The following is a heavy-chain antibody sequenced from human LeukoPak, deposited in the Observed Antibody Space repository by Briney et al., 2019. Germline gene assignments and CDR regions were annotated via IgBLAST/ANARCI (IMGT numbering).Heavy chain of an antibody. J-gene: IGHJ4*02. D-gene: IGHD3-10*01. V-gene: IGHV3-53*01. CDR2: IYSDGST. CDR3: ASGEWPQNY. Sequence: GGSLRLSCAASGFTVSGNYMTWVRQAPGKGLEWVSLIYSDGSTFYADSVKGRFTISRDDSKNTLYLQMNSLRAEDTAVYYCASGEWPQNYWGQGTLVTVSS. CDR1: GFTVSGNY.